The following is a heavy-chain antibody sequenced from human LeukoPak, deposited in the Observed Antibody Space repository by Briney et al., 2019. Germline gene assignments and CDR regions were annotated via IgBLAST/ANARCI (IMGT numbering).Heavy chain of an antibody. CDR1: GGSFSGYY. Sequence: SETLSLTCAVYGGSFSGYYWSWIRQPPGKGLEWIGEINHSGSTNYNPSLKSRVTISVDTSKNQLSLKLSSVTAADTAVYFCARHITSNKRFDYWGQGTLVTVSS. V-gene: IGHV4-34*01. CDR2: INHSGST. D-gene: IGHD3-16*01. J-gene: IGHJ4*02. CDR3: ARHITSNKRFDY.